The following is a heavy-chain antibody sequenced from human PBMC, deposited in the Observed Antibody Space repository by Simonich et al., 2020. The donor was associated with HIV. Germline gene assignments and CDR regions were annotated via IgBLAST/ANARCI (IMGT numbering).Heavy chain of an antibody. CDR2: INAGDGNT. V-gene: IGHV1-3*01. Sequence: QVQLVQSGAEVKKPGASVKVSCKASGYTFTSYPMHWVRQAPGQRLEWMGWINAGDGNTKYTQKFQGRVTITRDTSANTAYMELSSLRFEDTAVYYCARDLDTSGWSAWFDPWGQGTLVTVSS. J-gene: IGHJ5*02. CDR1: GYTFTSYP. D-gene: IGHD6-19*01. CDR3: ARDLDTSGWSAWFDP.